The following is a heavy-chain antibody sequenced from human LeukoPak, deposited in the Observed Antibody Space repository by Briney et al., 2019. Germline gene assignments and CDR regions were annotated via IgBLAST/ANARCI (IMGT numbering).Heavy chain of an antibody. CDR3: ARGVGSSWFAD. Sequence: ASVKDSCKASGYTFTASYIHWVRQAPGQGLEWMGWINPNSAATSYAQIFEGRVTMTRDTSMTTHYMELSRLTSNDTAVYYCARGVGSSWFADWGQGTLVTVSS. V-gene: IGHV1-2*02. CDR2: INPNSAAT. D-gene: IGHD2-15*01. J-gene: IGHJ5*02. CDR1: GYTFTASY.